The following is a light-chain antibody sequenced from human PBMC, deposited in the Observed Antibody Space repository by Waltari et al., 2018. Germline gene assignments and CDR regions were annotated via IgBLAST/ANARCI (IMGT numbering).Light chain of an antibody. CDR3: AAWDDSLSGCWV. J-gene: IGLJ3*02. V-gene: IGLV1-44*01. CDR1: SSNTGSDT. Sequence: QSVLTQPPSASGTPGQRVTISCSGSSSNTGSDTVNWYQQLPGPAPRPLMYSDNQRAAGLPGRVSGSKSGTSASLAMSARLPEDEADYYCAAWDDSLSGCWVFGGGTRLTVL. CDR2: SDN.